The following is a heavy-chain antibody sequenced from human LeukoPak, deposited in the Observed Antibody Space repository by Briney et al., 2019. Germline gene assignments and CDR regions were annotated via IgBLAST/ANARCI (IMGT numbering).Heavy chain of an antibody. CDR3: TRDRALYCGGDCYTGYFDY. CDR2: IKQDGSEQ. CDR1: GFTFSRYW. J-gene: IGHJ4*02. Sequence: GGSLRLSCAASGFTFSRYWMSWVRQAPGKGLEWVASIKQDGSEQYYADSVKGRFTISRDNAKTSMHLEMNSLRVQDTAVYYCTRDRALYCGGDCYTGYFDYWGQGTLVTVSS. D-gene: IGHD2-21*02. V-gene: IGHV3-7*03.